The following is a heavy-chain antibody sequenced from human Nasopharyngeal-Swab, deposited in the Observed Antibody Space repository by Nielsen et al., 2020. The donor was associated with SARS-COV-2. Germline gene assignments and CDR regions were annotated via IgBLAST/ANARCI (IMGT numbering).Heavy chain of an antibody. J-gene: IGHJ5*02. CDR2: IWYDGGNK. Sequence: VRQAPGKGLEWVAVIWYDGGNKYYADSVKGRFTISRDNSKNTLYLQMNSLRAEDTAVYYCARERGLVPAATPWFDPWGQGTLVTVSS. CDR3: ARERGLVPAATPWFDP. D-gene: IGHD2-2*01. V-gene: IGHV3-33*01.